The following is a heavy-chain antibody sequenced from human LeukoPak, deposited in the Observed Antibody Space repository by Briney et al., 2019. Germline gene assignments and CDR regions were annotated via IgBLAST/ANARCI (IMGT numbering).Heavy chain of an antibody. CDR1: GFTFDDYA. Sequence: PGRSLRLSCAASGFTFDDYAMHCVRQAPGKGLEWVSGISWNSGSIGYADSVKGRFTISRDNAKNSLYLQMNSLRAEDTALYYCAKDKGGSSGWYGPDAFDIWGQGTMVTVSS. J-gene: IGHJ3*02. CDR3: AKDKGGSSGWYGPDAFDI. D-gene: IGHD6-19*01. V-gene: IGHV3-9*01. CDR2: ISWNSGSI.